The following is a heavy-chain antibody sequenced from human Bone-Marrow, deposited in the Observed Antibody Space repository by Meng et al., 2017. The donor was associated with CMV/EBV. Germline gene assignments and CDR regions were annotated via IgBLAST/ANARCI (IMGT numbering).Heavy chain of an antibody. CDR3: SRYSSPSGEGHYYYGMDV. J-gene: IGHJ6*02. Sequence: GESLKISCAASGFTFSSYSMNWVRQAPGKGLEWVSSISSSSSYIYYADSVKGRFTISRDNAKNSLYLQMNSLRAEDTAVYYCSRYSSPSGEGHYYYGMDVWGQATTATVSS. D-gene: IGHD6-6*01. V-gene: IGHV3-21*01. CDR1: GFTFSSYS. CDR2: ISSSSSYI.